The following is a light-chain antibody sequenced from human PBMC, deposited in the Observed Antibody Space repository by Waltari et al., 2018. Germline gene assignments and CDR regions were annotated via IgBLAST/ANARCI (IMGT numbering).Light chain of an antibody. CDR3: QQYNNWPWT. CDR2: GAS. CDR1: PTVSSN. Sequence: EIVMTQSPATLSVSPGERATLSCTASPTVSSNLAWYQQKPSQAPRRLIYGASTRATGIAARFSGSGSGTEFTLTISSLQSEDFAVYYCQQYNNWPWTFGQGTKVGIK. V-gene: IGKV3D-15*01. J-gene: IGKJ1*01.